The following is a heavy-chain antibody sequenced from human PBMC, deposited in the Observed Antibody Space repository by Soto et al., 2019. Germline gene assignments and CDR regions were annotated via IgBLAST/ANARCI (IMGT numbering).Heavy chain of an antibody. Sequence: HPGGSLRLSCAASGFTFSSYAMSWVRQAPGKGLEWVSAISGSGGSTYYADSVKGRFTISRDNSKNTLYLQLNSLRAEDTAVYSCAKDGGPPITIFGVVILEYNWLDPWGQGTLVTVSS. CDR2: ISGSGGST. D-gene: IGHD3-3*01. CDR3: AKDGGPPITIFGVVILEYNWLDP. CDR1: GFTFSSYA. J-gene: IGHJ5*02. V-gene: IGHV3-23*01.